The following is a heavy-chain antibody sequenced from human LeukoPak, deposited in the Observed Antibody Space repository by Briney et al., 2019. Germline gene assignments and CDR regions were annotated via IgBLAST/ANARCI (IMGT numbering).Heavy chain of an antibody. J-gene: IGHJ5*02. D-gene: IGHD3-10*01. CDR1: VGSVSSND. CDR2: IYFSGNP. V-gene: IGHV4-59*08. CDR3: ARHIRGLGRAVNNWFDP. Sequence: SETLSLTCSVSVGSVSSNDWTWIRQPPGKELEWIRYIYFSGNPHYNPSLRRRFTLSLDTTKNHFSLHLTSVTAADTAVYYCARHIRGLGRAVNNWFDPWGQGTLATVSA.